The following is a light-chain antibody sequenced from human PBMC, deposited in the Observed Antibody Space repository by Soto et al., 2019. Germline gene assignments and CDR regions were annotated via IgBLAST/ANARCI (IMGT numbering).Light chain of an antibody. V-gene: IGKV1-5*01. CDR3: QQYHSFSSP. J-gene: IGKJ2*01. Sequence: DIQMSHSPSSLSASVGDRVHITCRSSQSITYWLAWYQQNPGRSPKLLIYDVFKLQSGVPSRFSGSGSGTEFTLTISSMQPHDSATYYCQQYHSFSSPFGQENKVDIK. CDR2: DVF. CDR1: QSITYW.